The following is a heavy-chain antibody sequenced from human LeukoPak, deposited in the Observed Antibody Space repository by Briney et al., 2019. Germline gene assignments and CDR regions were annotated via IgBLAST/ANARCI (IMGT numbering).Heavy chain of an antibody. D-gene: IGHD1-1*01. J-gene: IGHJ5*02. Sequence: SETLSLTCTVSGGSINNYYWSWIRQPPGKGLEWIGYIYYSGSTNYNPSLKSRVTISVDTSKNQFSLKLNSVTAADTAVYYCARDGTSGTNLNWFDPWGQGTLVTVSS. V-gene: IGHV4-59*01. CDR2: IYYSGST. CDR3: ARDGTSGTNLNWFDP. CDR1: GGSINNYY.